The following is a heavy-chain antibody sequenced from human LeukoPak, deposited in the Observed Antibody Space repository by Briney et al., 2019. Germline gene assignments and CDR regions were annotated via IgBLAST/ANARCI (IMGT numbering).Heavy chain of an antibody. CDR1: GFTFSSYS. CDR2: ISSSSSYI. V-gene: IGHV3-21*01. CDR3: ARDLTVAAYFDY. Sequence: GGSLRLSCAASGFTFSSYSMNWVRQAPGKGLEWVSSISSSSSYIYYADSVKGRFTISRDNAKNSLYLQMNSLRAEDTAVYYCARDLTVAAYFDYWGQGTLVNVSS. J-gene: IGHJ4*02. D-gene: IGHD6-19*01.